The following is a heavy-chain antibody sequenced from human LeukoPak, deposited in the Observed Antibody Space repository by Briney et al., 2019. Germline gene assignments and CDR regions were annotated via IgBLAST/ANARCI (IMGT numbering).Heavy chain of an antibody. V-gene: IGHV3-9*01. CDR1: GFTFDDYA. J-gene: IGHJ5*02. CDR3: ARPLMYYYGSETYFWFDP. D-gene: IGHD3-10*01. CDR2: ISWNSGSI. Sequence: GGSLRLSCAASGFTFDDYAMHWVRQAPGKGLEWVSGISWNSGSIGYADSVKGRFTISRDNVKNSLYLQMNSLRAEDTAVYYCARPLMYYYGSETYFWFDPWGQGTPVTVSS.